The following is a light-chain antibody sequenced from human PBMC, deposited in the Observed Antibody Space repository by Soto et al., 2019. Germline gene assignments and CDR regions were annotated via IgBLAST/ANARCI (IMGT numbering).Light chain of an antibody. CDR1: QRFGRS. Sequence: DIQMTQSPSTLSASVGDRVTITCRASQRFGRSLAWYQQHPGKAPKLLIYGVSTLESGVPSRFSGFGSGTEFTLSISRLQAGDFGTYYCQQFYKGWTFGQGTRV. V-gene: IGKV1-5*01. CDR3: QQFYKGWT. CDR2: GVS. J-gene: IGKJ1*01.